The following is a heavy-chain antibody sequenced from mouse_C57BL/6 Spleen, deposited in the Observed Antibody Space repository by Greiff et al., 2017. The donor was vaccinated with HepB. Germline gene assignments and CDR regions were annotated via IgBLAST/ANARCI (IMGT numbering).Heavy chain of an antibody. J-gene: IGHJ2*01. V-gene: IGHV1-52*01. D-gene: IGHD1-1*01. Sequence: QVQLKQPGAELVRPGSSVKLSCKASGYTFTSYWMHWVKQRPIQGLEWIGNIDPSDSETHYNQKFKDKATLTVDKSSSTAYMQLSSLTSEDSAVYYGARRDYGSSLDYWGQGTTLTVSS. CDR1: GYTFTSYW. CDR3: ARRDYGSSLDY. CDR2: IDPSDSET.